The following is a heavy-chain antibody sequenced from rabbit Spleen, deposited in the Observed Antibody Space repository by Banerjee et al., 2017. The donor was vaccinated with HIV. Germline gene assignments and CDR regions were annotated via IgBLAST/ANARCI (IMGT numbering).Heavy chain of an antibody. Sequence: QEQLEESGGGLVKPEGSLTLTCKASGFSFSDRDVMCWVRQAPGKGLEWIGCINTATGKDVYASWAKGRFTISKTSSTTVTLQMTSLTGADTATYFCARDGDDDMGDFDLWGPGTLVTVS. V-gene: IGHV1S45*01. CDR3: ARDGDDDMGDFDL. CDR2: INTATGKD. D-gene: IGHD2-1*01. CDR1: GFSFSDRDV. J-gene: IGHJ4*01.